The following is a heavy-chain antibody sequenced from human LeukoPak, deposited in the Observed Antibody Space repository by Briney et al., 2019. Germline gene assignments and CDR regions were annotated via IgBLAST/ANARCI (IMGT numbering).Heavy chain of an antibody. Sequence: GASVKVSCKASGGTFSSYAISWVRQAPGQGREWMGGIIPIFGTANYAQKFQGRVTITADKSTSTAYMELSSLRSEDTAVYYCARADYYGSLLNWFDPWGQGTLVTVSS. CDR3: ARADYYGSLLNWFDP. J-gene: IGHJ5*02. D-gene: IGHD3-10*01. CDR2: IIPIFGTA. CDR1: GGTFSSYA. V-gene: IGHV1-69*06.